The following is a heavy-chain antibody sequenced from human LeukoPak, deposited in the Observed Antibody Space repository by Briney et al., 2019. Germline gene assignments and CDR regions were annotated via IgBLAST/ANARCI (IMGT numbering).Heavy chain of an antibody. D-gene: IGHD3-22*01. Sequence: SETLSLTCAVSGGSISSGGYSWRWIRQPPGKGLEWIGYIYHSGSTYYNPSLKSRVTISVDRSKNQFSLKLSSVTAADTAVYYCARGYDSSGYYYDYWGQGTLVTVSS. J-gene: IGHJ4*02. CDR3: ARGYDSSGYYYDY. CDR2: IYHSGST. CDR1: GGSISSGGYS. V-gene: IGHV4-30-2*01.